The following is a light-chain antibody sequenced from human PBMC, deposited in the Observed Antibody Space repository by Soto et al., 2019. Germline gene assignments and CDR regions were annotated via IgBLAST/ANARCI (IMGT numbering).Light chain of an antibody. V-gene: IGLV1-51*01. J-gene: IGLJ1*01. Sequence: QSVLTQPPSVSAAPGQMVTISCSGSSSNIGNNYGFWYQQLPGTAPKLLIYDNNKRPSGIPDRFSGSKSGTSATLGITGLQTGDEADYYCGSWDSRLSAYVFGTGTKLTVL. CDR2: DNN. CDR1: SSNIGNNY. CDR3: GSWDSRLSAYV.